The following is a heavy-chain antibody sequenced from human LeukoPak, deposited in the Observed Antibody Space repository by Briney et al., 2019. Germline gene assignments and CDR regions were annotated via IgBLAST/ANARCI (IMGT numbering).Heavy chain of an antibody. CDR3: ARVADCSGGSCYSGVVYFDY. Sequence: GGSLRLSCAASGFTFDDYAMHWVRQAPGKGLEWVSGISWNSGSIGYADSVKGRFTISRDNAKNSLYLQMNSLRAEDTAVYYCARVADCSGGSCYSGVVYFDYWGQGTLVTVSS. V-gene: IGHV3-9*01. CDR1: GFTFDDYA. D-gene: IGHD2-15*01. CDR2: ISWNSGSI. J-gene: IGHJ4*02.